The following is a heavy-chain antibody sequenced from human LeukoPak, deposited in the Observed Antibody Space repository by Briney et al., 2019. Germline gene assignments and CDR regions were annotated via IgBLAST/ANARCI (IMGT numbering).Heavy chain of an antibody. V-gene: IGHV4-4*07. CDR1: GGSISTYS. J-gene: IGHJ6*03. Sequence: PSETLSLTCTVSGGSISTYSWNWIRQPAGKGLEWIGRIFASGTTKYNPPLKSRVTISVDTSKNQFSLKLSSVTAADTAVYYCARTSEGYCRGGSCWDYYYYMDVWGKGTTVTVSS. D-gene: IGHD2-15*01. CDR3: ARTSEGYCRGGSCWDYYYYMDV. CDR2: IFASGTT.